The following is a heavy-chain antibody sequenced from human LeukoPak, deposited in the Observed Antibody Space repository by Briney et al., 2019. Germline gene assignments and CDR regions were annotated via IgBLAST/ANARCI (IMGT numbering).Heavy chain of an antibody. CDR1: GYTFTSYD. Sequence: GASVKVSCKASGYTFTSYDINWVREATGQGLEWMGWMNPNSGNTGYAQKFQGRVTMTRNTSISTAYMELSSLRSEDTAVYYCARGRIEYSGYAPDMDVWGKGTTVTVSS. CDR3: ARGRIEYSGYAPDMDV. V-gene: IGHV1-8*01. J-gene: IGHJ6*03. D-gene: IGHD5-12*01. CDR2: MNPNSGNT.